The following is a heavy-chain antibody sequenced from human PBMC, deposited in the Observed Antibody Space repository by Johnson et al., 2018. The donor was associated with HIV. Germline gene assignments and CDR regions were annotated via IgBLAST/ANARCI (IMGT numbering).Heavy chain of an antibody. D-gene: IGHD1-26*01. CDR3: AKAVGGYAFDI. CDR2: IRFDETIK. V-gene: IGHV3-30*02. J-gene: IGHJ3*02. Sequence: QVQLVESGGGLVQPGGSLRLSSAASGFTFNNYGMHWVRQSPGKGLEWVAFIRFDETIKYYGDSVKGRFTISRDNSKNTLYLQMNSLRVEDTAVYYCAKAVGGYAFDIWGQGTMVTVSS. CDR1: GFTFNNYG.